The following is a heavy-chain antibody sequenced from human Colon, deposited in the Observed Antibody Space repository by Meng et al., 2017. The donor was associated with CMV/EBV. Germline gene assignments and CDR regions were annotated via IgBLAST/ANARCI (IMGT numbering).Heavy chain of an antibody. CDR2: MNPNSGET. J-gene: IGHJ6*02. V-gene: IGHV1-8*01. D-gene: IGHD3-16*02. Sequence: ASVKVSCKASGYPFIINNFNWVRQATGQGLEWMGWMNPNSGETGFAQKFQGRITMTRDTSISTAYLELSTLKSEDTALYFCAVIVPATDYSYGTDVWGQGTTVTVSS. CDR3: AVIVPATDYSYGTDV. CDR1: GYPFIINN.